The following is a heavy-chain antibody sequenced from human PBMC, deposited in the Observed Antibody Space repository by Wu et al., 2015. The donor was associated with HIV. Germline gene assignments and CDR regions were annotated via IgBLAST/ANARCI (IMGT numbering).Heavy chain of an antibody. Sequence: QVQLVQSGAEVKKPGASVKVSCKASGYILTSYPIGWVRQAPGQRLEWMGWINPYTGYTKSAQKFQDRVTMTTDTSANTAYMELRSLTPDDTAVYFCARVEFDSGWYNWFDPWGQGTLVTVSS. J-gene: IGHJ5*02. V-gene: IGHV1-18*01. CDR2: INPYTGYT. CDR1: GYILTSYP. D-gene: IGHD6-19*01. CDR3: ARVEFDSGWYNWFDP.